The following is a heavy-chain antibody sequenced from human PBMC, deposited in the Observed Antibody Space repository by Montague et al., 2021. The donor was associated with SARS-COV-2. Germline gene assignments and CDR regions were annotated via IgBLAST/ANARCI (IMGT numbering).Heavy chain of an antibody. Sequence: TLSLTCTVSGGSISSGSYYWSWIRQPAGKGLEWIGRIYTSGSTNYNPSLKSRVTISVDTSKSQFSLKLSSVTAADTAVHYCARVRAVPAAMRIFSLGRSYYGMDVWGQGTTVTVSS. CDR1: GGSISSGSYY. CDR3: ARVRAVPAAMRIFSLGRSYYGMDV. D-gene: IGHD2-2*01. CDR2: IYTSGST. V-gene: IGHV4-61*02. J-gene: IGHJ6*02.